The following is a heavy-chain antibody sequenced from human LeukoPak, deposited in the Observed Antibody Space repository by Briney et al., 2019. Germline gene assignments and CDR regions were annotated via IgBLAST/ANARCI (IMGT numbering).Heavy chain of an antibody. CDR3: AREADVWGNHYFDY. J-gene: IGHJ4*02. D-gene: IGHD3-16*01. Sequence: SETLSLTCTVSGGSISSGDYYWSWIRQPPGKGLEWIGYIYYSGSTYYNPSLESRVTISVDTSKNQFSLKLSSVTAADTAVYYCAREADVWGNHYFDYWGQGTLVTVSS. CDR2: IYYSGST. V-gene: IGHV4-30-4*01. CDR1: GGSISSGDYY.